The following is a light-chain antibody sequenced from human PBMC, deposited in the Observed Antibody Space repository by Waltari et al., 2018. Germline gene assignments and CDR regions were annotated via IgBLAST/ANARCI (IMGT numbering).Light chain of an antibody. V-gene: IGKV3-20*01. CDR3: QQYGRSWNT. Sequence: EIVFTRSTRTLSLSPGLRATLSCSASQNVSSNYLAWHHQRPGQAPRLLIHGSSSRATGIPDRFSGSGSGTDFTLTISRLEPEDFAVYYCQQYGRSWNTFGQGTKLEIK. J-gene: IGKJ2*01. CDR1: QNVSSNY. CDR2: GSS.